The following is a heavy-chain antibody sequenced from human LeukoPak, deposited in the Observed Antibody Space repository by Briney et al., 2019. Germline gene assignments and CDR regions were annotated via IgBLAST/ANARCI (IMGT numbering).Heavy chain of an antibody. CDR3: ARRSYNSPFRY. CDR1: GGSFSGYY. Sequence: SETLSLTCAVYGGSFSGYYWSWIRQPPGKGLEWIGEINHSGSTNYNPSLKSRVTILVDTSKKHFSLNLRFVTAADTAVYYCARRSYNSPFRYWGQGTPVTVSS. V-gene: IGHV4-34*01. CDR2: INHSGST. J-gene: IGHJ4*02. D-gene: IGHD5-24*01.